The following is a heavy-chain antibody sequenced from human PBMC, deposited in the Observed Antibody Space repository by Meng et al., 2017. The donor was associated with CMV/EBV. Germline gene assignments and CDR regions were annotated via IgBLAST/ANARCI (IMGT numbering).Heavy chain of an antibody. Sequence: GGSLRLSCAASGFTFSNFAMNWVRQAPGKGLEWVSSISSSSSYIYYADSVKGRFTISRDNAKNSLYLQMNSLRAEDTAVYYCARDYPLRSYVGYGMDVWGQGTTVTVSS. CDR3: ARDYPLRSYVGYGMDV. V-gene: IGHV3-21*01. D-gene: IGHD3-3*01. CDR2: ISSSSSYI. J-gene: IGHJ6*02. CDR1: GFTFSNFA.